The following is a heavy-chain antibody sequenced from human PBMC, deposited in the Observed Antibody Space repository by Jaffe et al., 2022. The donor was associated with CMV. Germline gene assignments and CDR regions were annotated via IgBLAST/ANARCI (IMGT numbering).Heavy chain of an antibody. J-gene: IGHJ4*02. Sequence: EVQLLESGGGLVQPGGSLRLSCAASGFTFSSYAMSWVRQAPGKGLEWVSAISGSGGSTYYADSVKGRFTISRDNSKNTLYLQMNSLRAEDTAVYYCAKSLYPYVDSSGYYVFYFDYWGQGTLVTVSS. V-gene: IGHV3-23*01. CDR1: GFTFSSYA. CDR2: ISGSGGST. D-gene: IGHD3-22*01. CDR3: AKSLYPYVDSSGYYVFYFDY.